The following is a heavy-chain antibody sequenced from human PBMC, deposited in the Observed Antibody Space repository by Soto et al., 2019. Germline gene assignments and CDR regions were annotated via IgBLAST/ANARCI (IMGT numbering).Heavy chain of an antibody. D-gene: IGHD3-3*01. CDR1: GFTFSNYW. CDR2: IKQDGSEK. V-gene: IGHV3-7*01. Sequence: EVQLMESGGGLVQPGGSLRLSCAASGFTFSNYWMNWVRQAPGKGLEWVANIKQDGSEKYDVDSVKGRFTIPRDNAKNTLYLQMNGLRAEDTAVSYCASDLTCADYDFWSGYGFDIWGQGTMVTVSS. J-gene: IGHJ3*02. CDR3: ASDLTCADYDFWSGYGFDI.